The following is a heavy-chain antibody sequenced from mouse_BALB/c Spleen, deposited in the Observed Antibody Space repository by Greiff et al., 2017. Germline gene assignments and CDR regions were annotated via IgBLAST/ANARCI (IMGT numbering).Heavy chain of an antibody. CDR1: GYSITSDYA. D-gene: IGHD2-1*01. CDR2: ISYSGST. V-gene: IGHV3-2*02. CDR3: ARRDGNYAWFAY. Sequence: EVKLEESGPGLVKPSQSLSLTCTVTGYSITSDYAWNWIRQFPGNKLEWMGYISYSGSTSYNPSLKSRISITRDTSKNQFFLQLNSVTTEDTATYYCARRDGNYAWFAYWGQGTLVTVSA. J-gene: IGHJ3*01.